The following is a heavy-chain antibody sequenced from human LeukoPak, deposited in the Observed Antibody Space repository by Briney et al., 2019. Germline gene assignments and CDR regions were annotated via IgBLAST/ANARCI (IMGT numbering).Heavy chain of an antibody. CDR3: ARDLPTYSNPRWFDP. J-gene: IGHJ5*02. Sequence: PSETLSLTCTVSGDSISSSGNYWGWIRQPPGRGLEWIGIIYYSGSTYYNPSLKSRVTISVDTSKNQFSLKLSSVTAEDTAVYYCARDLPTYSNPRWFDPWGQGTLVTVSS. V-gene: IGHV4-39*02. CDR1: GDSISSSGNY. D-gene: IGHD4-11*01. CDR2: IYYSGST.